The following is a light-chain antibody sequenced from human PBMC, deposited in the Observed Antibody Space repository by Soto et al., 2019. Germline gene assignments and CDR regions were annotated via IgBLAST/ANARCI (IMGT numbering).Light chain of an antibody. CDR2: VNSDGSH. CDR1: NGHSIYT. Sequence: QSVLTQSPSASASLGASVKLTCTLSNGHSIYTIAWHQQQPGKGPRYLMKVNSDGSHNKGDGIPDRFSGSSSGAERYLTISSLQSGDEAEYYCQTWDTGIRVFGGGTKLTVL. CDR3: QTWDTGIRV. V-gene: IGLV4-69*01. J-gene: IGLJ3*02.